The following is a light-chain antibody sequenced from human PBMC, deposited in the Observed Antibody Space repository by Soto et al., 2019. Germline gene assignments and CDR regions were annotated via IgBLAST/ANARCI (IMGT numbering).Light chain of an antibody. CDR3: SSYTSSNTVV. CDR2: EVD. J-gene: IGLJ3*02. Sequence: QSALTQPASVSGSPGQSITISCAGTSSDVGGYNYVSWYQQYPGNAPKLMIYEVDNRPSGISNRFSGARSGNTASLTISGLQTEDEADYYCSSYTSSNTVVFGGGTQLTVL. V-gene: IGLV2-14*01. CDR1: SSDVGGYNY.